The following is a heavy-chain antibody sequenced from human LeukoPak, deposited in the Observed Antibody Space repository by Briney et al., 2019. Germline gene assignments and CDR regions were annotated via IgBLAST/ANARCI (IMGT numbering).Heavy chain of an antibody. J-gene: IGHJ5*02. CDR2: ISSSSSYI. CDR1: GFTFSSYS. D-gene: IGHD3-10*01. V-gene: IGHV3-21*04. Sequence: PGGSLRLSCAASGFTFSSYSMNWVRQAPGKGLEWVSSISSSSSYIYYADSVKGRFTISRDNAKNSLYLQMNSLRAEDTAVYYCARGPARDYYASGSSWFDPWGQGTLFTVSS. CDR3: ARGPARDYYASGSSWFDP.